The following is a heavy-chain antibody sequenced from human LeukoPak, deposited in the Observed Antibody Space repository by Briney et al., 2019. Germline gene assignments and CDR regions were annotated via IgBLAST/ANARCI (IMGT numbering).Heavy chain of an antibody. J-gene: IGHJ4*02. CDR2: IIPIFGTA. CDR3: ANAYYDTSGYVYFEY. D-gene: IGHD3-22*01. Sequence: SVKVSCKASGGTFSSYAISWVRQAPGQGLEWMGGIIPIFGTANYAQTFQGRVTMTRDTSTSTVYMELSSLRSEDTALYYCANAYYDTSGYVYFEYWGQGTLVTVSS. V-gene: IGHV1-69*05. CDR1: GGTFSSYA.